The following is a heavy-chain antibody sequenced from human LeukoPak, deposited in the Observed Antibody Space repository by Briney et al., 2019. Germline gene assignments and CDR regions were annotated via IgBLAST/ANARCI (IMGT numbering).Heavy chain of an antibody. J-gene: IGHJ2*01. CDR1: GGSISSYY. D-gene: IGHD4-23*01. CDR2: IYYSGST. CDR3: ARDKYHYGGNPPWYFDL. Sequence: SQTLSLTCTVSGGSISSYYWSWIRQPPGKGLEWIGYIYYSGSTNYNPSLKSRVTISVDTSKNQFSLKLSSVTAADTAVYYCARDKYHYGGNPPWYFDLWGRGTLVTVSS. V-gene: IGHV4-59*01.